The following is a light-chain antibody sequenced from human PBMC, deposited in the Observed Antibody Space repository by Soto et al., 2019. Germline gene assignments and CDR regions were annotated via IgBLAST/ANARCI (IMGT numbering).Light chain of an antibody. CDR1: SSDVGAYNF. J-gene: IGLJ1*01. Sequence: QLVLTQPASVSGSPGQSIAISCTGTSSDVGAYNFVSWYQHHPGKAPELLLYDVSARPSGVSDRFSGSRSGNTASLTISALQAEDEADYYCCSYAGSNTHDVFGTGTKLTVL. V-gene: IGLV2-14*03. CDR3: CSYAGSNTHDV. CDR2: DVS.